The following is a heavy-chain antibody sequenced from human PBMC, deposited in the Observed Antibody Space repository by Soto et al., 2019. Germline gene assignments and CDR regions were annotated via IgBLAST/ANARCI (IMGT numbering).Heavy chain of an antibody. CDR2: GHYSGDS. CDR3: ARRHSSSQMRGAFDI. V-gene: IGHV4-59*08. Sequence: QEQLRESGPGLVKPSETLSLTCTVSGGSISNHYWSWVRQPPGKGLEWIGYGHYSGDSKYNPSLRSRLTISVDTSKNQISLSLTSVTAADTAVYYCARRHSSSQMRGAFDIWGQGTTVTVSS. D-gene: IGHD6-13*01. J-gene: IGHJ3*02. CDR1: GGSISNHY.